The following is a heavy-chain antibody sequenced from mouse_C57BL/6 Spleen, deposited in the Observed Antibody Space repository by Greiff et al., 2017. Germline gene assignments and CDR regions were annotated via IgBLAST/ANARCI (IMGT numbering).Heavy chain of an antibody. D-gene: IGHD2-5*01. CDR3: ARGGVWNYSNYGVAWFAY. J-gene: IGHJ3*01. CDR2: INPNNGGT. CDR1: GYTFTDYN. Sequence: VQLQQSGPELVKPGASVKIPCKASGYTFTDYNMDWVKQSHGKSLEWIGDINPNNGGTIYNQKFKGKATLTVDKSSSTAYMELRSLTSEDTAVYYCARGGVWNYSNYGVAWFAYWGQGTLVTVSA. V-gene: IGHV1-18*01.